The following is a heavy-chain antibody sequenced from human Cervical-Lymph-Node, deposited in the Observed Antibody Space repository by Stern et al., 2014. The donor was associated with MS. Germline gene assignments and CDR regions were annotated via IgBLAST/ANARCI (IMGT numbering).Heavy chain of an antibody. CDR3: ARQTTAWASDV. D-gene: IGHD1-14*01. Sequence: EVQLVQSGAELIRPGESLKISCKGSGFKFSIYWIAWVRQMPGKGLEWMGIIYPVDSDTRYSPSFQGQVTMSADKSTSTAYLQWSSLNASDTAMYFCARQTTAWASDVWGQGTLVTVSS. V-gene: IGHV5-51*01. J-gene: IGHJ4*02. CDR2: IYPVDSDT. CDR1: GFKFSIYW.